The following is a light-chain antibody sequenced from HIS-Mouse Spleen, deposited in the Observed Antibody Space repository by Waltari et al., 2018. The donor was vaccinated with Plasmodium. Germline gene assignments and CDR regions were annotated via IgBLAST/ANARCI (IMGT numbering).Light chain of an antibody. CDR2: KDS. Sequence: SYELTQPPSVSVSPGQTARIPCSGDELPKQYAYWYQQKPGQAPVLVIYKDSERPSGIPERFSGSSSGTTVTLTISGVQAEDEADYYCQSADSSGTYVFGTGTKVTVL. CDR3: QSADSSGTYV. CDR1: ELPKQY. J-gene: IGLJ1*01. V-gene: IGLV3-25*03.